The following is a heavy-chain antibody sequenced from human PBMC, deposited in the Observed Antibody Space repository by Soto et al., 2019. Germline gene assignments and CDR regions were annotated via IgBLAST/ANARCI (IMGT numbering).Heavy chain of an antibody. D-gene: IGHD2-15*01. Sequence: ASVKVSCKASGYTFTSYGISWVRQAPGPGLEWMGWISAYNGNTNYAQKLQGRVTMTTDTSTSTAYMELRSLRSDDTAVYYCARESYYCSGGSCYGNWFDPWGQGTLVTVSS. CDR3: ARESYYCSGGSCYGNWFDP. J-gene: IGHJ5*02. CDR1: GYTFTSYG. CDR2: ISAYNGNT. V-gene: IGHV1-18*01.